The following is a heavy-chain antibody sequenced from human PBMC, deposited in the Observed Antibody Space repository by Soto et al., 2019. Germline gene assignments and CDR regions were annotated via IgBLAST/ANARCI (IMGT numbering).Heavy chain of an antibody. CDR1: RFTFNTYS. Sequence: GGSLRLSYATSRFTFNTYSMNWVRQSPEKGLEWVSYISSSNSTIYYADPVKGRFTISRANPKHSPYLRMNSLRAQDTAVYYCARDHLTTHLGLTMARGPQTPPGLDIWGQATMLTVSS. CDR2: ISSSNSTI. CDR3: ARDHLTTHLGLTMARGPQTPPGLDI. V-gene: IGHV3-48*01. D-gene: IGHD3-10*01. J-gene: IGHJ3*02.